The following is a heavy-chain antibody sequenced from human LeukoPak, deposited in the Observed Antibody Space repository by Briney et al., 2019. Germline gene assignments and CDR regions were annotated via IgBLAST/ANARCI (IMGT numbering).Heavy chain of an antibody. CDR2: IYSSGST. V-gene: IGHV3-53*01. D-gene: IGHD3-10*01. J-gene: IGHJ4*02. Sequence: PGGSLRLSCADSEFTFSNAWMNWVRQAPGKGLTWVSVIYSSGSTYYADSVKGRFAISRDDSKNTLHLQMNSLRAEDTAMYYCTRAHGRITRDAYLDYWGQGTLVTVSS. CDR3: TRAHGRITRDAYLDY. CDR1: EFTFSNAW.